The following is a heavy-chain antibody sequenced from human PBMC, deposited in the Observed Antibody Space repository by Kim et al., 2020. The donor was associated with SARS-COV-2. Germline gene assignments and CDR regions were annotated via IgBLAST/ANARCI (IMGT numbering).Heavy chain of an antibody. V-gene: IGHV1-2*02. Sequence: ASVKVSCKASGYTFTGYYMHWVRQAPGQGLEWMGWINPNSGGTNYAQKFQGRVTMTRDTSISTAYMELSRLRSDDTAVYYCARDPAYYYDSSGQDYWGQGPLVTVSS. CDR2: INPNSGGT. D-gene: IGHD3-22*01. J-gene: IGHJ4*02. CDR1: GYTFTGYY. CDR3: ARDPAYYYDSSGQDY.